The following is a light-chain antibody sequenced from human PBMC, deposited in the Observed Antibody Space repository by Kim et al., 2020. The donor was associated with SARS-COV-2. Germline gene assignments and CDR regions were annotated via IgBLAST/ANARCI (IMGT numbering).Light chain of an antibody. J-gene: IGLJ1*01. CDR3: QSYDSSLSDEV. V-gene: IGLV1-40*01. Sequence: QGVTISCTGCSTNTGAGFDLLRYQQLPGTAPPHPIYDNTIRPSGGPDRLSGSKCGTSASLAITGRQGVDEGDYYCQSYDSSLSDEVFGTGTKVTVL. CDR2: DNT. CDR1: STNTGAGFD.